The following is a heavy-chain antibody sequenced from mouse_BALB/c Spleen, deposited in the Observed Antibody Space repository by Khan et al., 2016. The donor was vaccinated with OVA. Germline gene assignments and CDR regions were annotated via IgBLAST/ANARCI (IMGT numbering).Heavy chain of an antibody. CDR3: ARRAYYANWYFDV. D-gene: IGHD1-1*02. CDR2: ISYSGST. CDR1: RYSITSDYA. Sequence: VQLQQSGPGLVKPSQSLSLTCTVTRYSITSDYAWNWIRQFPGNKLEWMGYISYSGSTSYNPSLKSRISITRDTSKNQFFLQLNSVTTGDTATYYCARRAYYANWYFDVWGAGTTVTVSS. V-gene: IGHV3-2*02. J-gene: IGHJ1*01.